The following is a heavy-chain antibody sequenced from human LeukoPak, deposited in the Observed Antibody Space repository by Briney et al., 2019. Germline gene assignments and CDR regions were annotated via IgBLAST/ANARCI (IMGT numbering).Heavy chain of an antibody. Sequence: SETLSLTCSVFGDSITTTSYYWAWIRQPPEKGLEWLGSIYYTGGTQYSPSLKSRLTMSVDTSKNQFSLKLNSVTAADTAVYYCARHGGSRITLVEVYYFDYWGQGALVTVSS. CDR2: IYYTGGT. CDR3: ARHGGSRITLVEVYYFDY. D-gene: IGHD1-14*01. CDR1: GDSITTTSYY. J-gene: IGHJ4*02. V-gene: IGHV4-39*01.